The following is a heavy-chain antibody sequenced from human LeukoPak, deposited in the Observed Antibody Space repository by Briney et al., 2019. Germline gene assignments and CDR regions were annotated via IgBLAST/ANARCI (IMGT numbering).Heavy chain of an antibody. V-gene: IGHV3-11*04. D-gene: IGHD2-2*01. CDR2: ISSGGYTI. J-gene: IGHJ4*02. CDR1: GFTFLSDYF. Sequence: GGSLRLSCAASGFTFLSDYFMSWIRQAPGKGLEWVSYISSGGYTIHYADSVKGRFTISRDNAKKSLYLQMNSLRAEDTAVHYCARRCSSTSCLQYWGQGTLVTVSS. CDR3: ARRCSSTSCLQY.